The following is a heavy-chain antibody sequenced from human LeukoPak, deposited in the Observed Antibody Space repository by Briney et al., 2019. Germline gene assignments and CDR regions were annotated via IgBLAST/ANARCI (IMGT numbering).Heavy chain of an antibody. J-gene: IGHJ4*02. CDR2: INSDGSST. CDR3: ARDLLTGFDY. CDR1: GFTFSSYW. V-gene: IGHV3-74*01. Sequence: GGSLRLSCAASGFTFSSYWMHWVRQTPQKGLVWVSRINSDGSSTSHADSVKGRFTISRDNAKNTLYLQMNSLGAEDTAVYYCARDLLTGFDYWGQETLVTVSS. D-gene: IGHD1-20*01.